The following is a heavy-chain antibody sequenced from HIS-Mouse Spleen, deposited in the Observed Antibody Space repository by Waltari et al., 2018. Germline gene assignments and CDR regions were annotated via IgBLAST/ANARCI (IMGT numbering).Heavy chain of an antibody. J-gene: IGHJ3*02. V-gene: IGHV3-9*01. CDR3: AKDRSSSSVDAFDI. CDR1: GFTFDDYA. D-gene: IGHD6-6*01. Sequence: EVQLVESGGGLVQTGRSLRLSCAASGFTFDDYAMHWVRQAPGKGLEWVSGISWNSGSIGYADSVKGRFTISRDNAKNSLYLQMNSLRAEDTALYYCAKDRSSSSVDAFDIWGQGTMVTVSS. CDR2: ISWNSGSI.